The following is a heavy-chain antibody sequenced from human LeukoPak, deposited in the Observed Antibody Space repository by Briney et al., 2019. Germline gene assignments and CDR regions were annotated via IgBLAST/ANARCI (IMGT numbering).Heavy chain of an antibody. J-gene: IGHJ6*02. CDR3: AREVGSSSPTGPYYYYYYGMDV. CDR2: IYYSGST. CDR1: GGSISSYY. Sequence: SETLSLTCTVSGGSISSYYWSWIRQPPGKGLEWIGYIYYSGSTNYNPFLKSRVTISVDTSKNQFSLKLSSVTAADTAVYYCAREVGSSSPTGPYYYYYYGMDVWGQGTTVTVSS. V-gene: IGHV4-59*01. D-gene: IGHD6-13*01.